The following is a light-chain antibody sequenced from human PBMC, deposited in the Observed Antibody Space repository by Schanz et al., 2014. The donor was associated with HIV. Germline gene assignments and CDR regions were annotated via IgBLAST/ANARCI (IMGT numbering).Light chain of an antibody. CDR2: EVS. Sequence: QSALTQPPSASGSPGQSVTISCTGTSSDVGYYNYVSWYQQHPGKAPKLMIYEVSKRPSGVPDRFSGSKSGNTASLTVSGLQAEDEADYYCSSYAGSNNHVVFGGGTKLTVL. CDR1: SSDVGYYNY. CDR3: SSYAGSNNHVV. J-gene: IGLJ2*01. V-gene: IGLV2-8*01.